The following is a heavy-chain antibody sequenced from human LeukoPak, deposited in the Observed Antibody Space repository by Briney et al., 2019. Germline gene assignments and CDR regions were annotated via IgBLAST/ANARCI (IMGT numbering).Heavy chain of an antibody. V-gene: IGHV3-23*01. CDR3: AKGGSGIAQAADFDY. D-gene: IGHD6-13*01. CDR1: GFTFSTYA. J-gene: IGHJ4*02. Sequence: PGGSLRLSCAASGFTFSTYAMNWVRQAPGKGLEGVSAISSSGFSTYYTDSVRGRFTISRDNSRNTLFLQMSGLRAEDMAVYYCAKGGSGIAQAADFDYWGQGTLVTVSS. CDR2: ISSSGFST.